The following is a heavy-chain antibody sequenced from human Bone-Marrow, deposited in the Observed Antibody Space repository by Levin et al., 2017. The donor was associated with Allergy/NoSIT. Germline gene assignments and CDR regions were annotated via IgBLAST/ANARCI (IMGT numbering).Heavy chain of an antibody. D-gene: IGHD1-1*01. J-gene: IGHJ4*02. CDR2: IYSVGST. V-gene: IGHV3-66*01. Sequence: GESLKISCAASGITVGNNYMSWVRQTPRKRLEWVAVIYSVGSTYYADSVKGRFTISRDSVKNTVYLQMNNLRGEDTAVYYCARDANGIYWGQGTLVTVSS. CDR1: GITVGNNY. CDR3: ARDANGIY.